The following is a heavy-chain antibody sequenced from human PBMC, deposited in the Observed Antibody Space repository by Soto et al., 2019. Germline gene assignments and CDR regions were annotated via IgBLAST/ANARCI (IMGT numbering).Heavy chain of an antibody. CDR2: IYYSGST. J-gene: IGHJ6*02. CDR3: AREARGAVADTTYYYYGMDV. Sequence: SETLSLTCTVSGGSISSGDYYWSWIRQHPGKGLEWIGYIYYSGSTYYNPSLKSRVTISVDTSKNQFSLKLSSVTAADTAVYYCAREARGAVADTTYYYYGMDVWGQGTTVTVSS. CDR1: GGSISSGDYY. D-gene: IGHD6-19*01. V-gene: IGHV4-31*03.